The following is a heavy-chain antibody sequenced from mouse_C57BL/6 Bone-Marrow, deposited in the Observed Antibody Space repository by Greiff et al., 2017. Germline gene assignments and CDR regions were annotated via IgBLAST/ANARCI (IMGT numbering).Heavy chain of an antibody. CDR1: GFTFSDYG. CDR2: ISSGSSTI. Sequence: EVQLVESGGGLVKPGGSLKLSCAASGFTFSDYGMHWVRQAPEKGLEWVAYISSGSSTIYYAATVKGRFTISRDNAKNTLFLQMTSLRSEDTAMYYCAGRQDLIYLYFDVWGTGTTVTVSS. V-gene: IGHV5-17*01. D-gene: IGHD3-2*01. CDR3: AGRQDLIYLYFDV. J-gene: IGHJ1*03.